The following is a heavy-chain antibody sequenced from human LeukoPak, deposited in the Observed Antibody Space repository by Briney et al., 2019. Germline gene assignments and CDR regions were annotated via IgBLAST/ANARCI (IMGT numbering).Heavy chain of an antibody. Sequence: PGGSLRLSCAASGFTVSSNYMSWVRQAPGKGLEWVSIIYSGGSTYYTDSVKGRFTISRDNSKNTLYLQMNSLRAEDTAVYYCAKLPGLLWFGDPFDYWGQGTLVTVSS. CDR3: AKLPGLLWFGDPFDY. J-gene: IGHJ4*02. CDR1: GFTVSSNY. CDR2: IYSGGST. D-gene: IGHD3-10*01. V-gene: IGHV3-66*01.